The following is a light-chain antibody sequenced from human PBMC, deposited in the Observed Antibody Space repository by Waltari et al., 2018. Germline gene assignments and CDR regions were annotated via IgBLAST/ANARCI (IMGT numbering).Light chain of an antibody. V-gene: IGLV2-11*01. CDR2: DVS. Sequence: QSALTQPRSVSGSPGQSVTIPCTGTSGDIGDHDRVSWYQQPPGTAPKLMIYDVSKRPSGVPDRFSGSKSGYTASLTISGLQPDDEADYYCCTYTGGYTWVFGGGTKLTVL. CDR1: SGDIGDHDR. J-gene: IGLJ3*02. CDR3: CTYTGGYTWV.